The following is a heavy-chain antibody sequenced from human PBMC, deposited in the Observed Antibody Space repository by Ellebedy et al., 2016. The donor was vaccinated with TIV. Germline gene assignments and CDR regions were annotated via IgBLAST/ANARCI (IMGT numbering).Heavy chain of an antibody. J-gene: IGHJ4*02. CDR1: GFTFDDYA. V-gene: IGHV3-9*01. D-gene: IGHD6-19*01. CDR3: VIGLSIAVAWIPLD. Sequence: PGGSLRLSCAASGFTFDDYAMHWVRQAPGKGLEWVSGISWNSGSIGYADSVKGRFTISRDNAKNSLYLQMNSLRAEDTAVYYCVIGLSIAVAWIPLDWGQGTLVTVSS. CDR2: ISWNSGSI.